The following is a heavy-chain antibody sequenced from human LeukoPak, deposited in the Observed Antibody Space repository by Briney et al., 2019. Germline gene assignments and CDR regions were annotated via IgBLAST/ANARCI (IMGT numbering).Heavy chain of an antibody. D-gene: IGHD3-3*01. J-gene: IGHJ5*02. CDR3: AREVLNYDFWSGTALFDP. V-gene: IGHV1-69-2*01. CDR2: VDPEDGET. CDR1: GYTFTDYY. Sequence: ASVKVSCKVSGYTFTDYYMHWVKQAPGKGLEWMGLVDPEDGETIYAEKFQGRVTITADTSTDTAYMELSSLRSEDTAVYYCAREVLNYDFWSGTALFDPWGQGTLVTVSS.